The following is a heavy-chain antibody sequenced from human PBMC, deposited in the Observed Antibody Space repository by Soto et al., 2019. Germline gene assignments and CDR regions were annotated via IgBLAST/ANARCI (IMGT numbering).Heavy chain of an antibody. J-gene: IGHJ4*02. V-gene: IGHV4-31*03. CDR3: ASGTFTTISFDF. CDR1: GDSVSTGGTY. D-gene: IGHD1-26*01. CDR2: IYYTGAA. Sequence: RLLESGPGLVKSSETLTLRCSVSGDSVSTGGTYWRWARLLPGKGLQWVGYIYYTGAAYYNPALQSGVTISLDTSENQFSLTLTSVTAADTAVYYCASGTFTTISFDFWGQGRQVTVS.